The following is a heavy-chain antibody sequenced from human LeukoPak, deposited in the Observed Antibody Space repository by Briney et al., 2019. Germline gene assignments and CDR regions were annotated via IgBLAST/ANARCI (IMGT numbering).Heavy chain of an antibody. Sequence: GGSLRLFCAASGFTLSPFWMHWVRQSPGKGPLWVSRIGPDGSVTNYADSVKGRFTISRDNARNTLYLQISSLSVEDTAVYFCARDMWGTFDYWGQGALVTVSS. D-gene: IGHD1-1*01. CDR3: ARDMWGTFDY. CDR1: GFTLSPFW. CDR2: IGPDGSVT. V-gene: IGHV3-74*01. J-gene: IGHJ4*02.